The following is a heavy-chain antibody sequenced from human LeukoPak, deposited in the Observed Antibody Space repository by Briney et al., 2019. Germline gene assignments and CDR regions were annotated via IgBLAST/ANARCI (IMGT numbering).Heavy chain of an antibody. CDR2: IYHSGST. Sequence: SETLSLTCTVSGYSISSGYYWGWIRPPPGKGLEWIGNIYHSGSTYYNPSLKSRFTISVDTSKNQFSLQLSSLTAADTAVYYCARDIHRGEGEYDCSGYDYWGQGTLVTVS. CDR3: ARDIHRGEGEYDCSGYDY. V-gene: IGHV4-38-2*02. J-gene: IGHJ4*02. D-gene: IGHD3-22*01. CDR1: GYSISSGYY.